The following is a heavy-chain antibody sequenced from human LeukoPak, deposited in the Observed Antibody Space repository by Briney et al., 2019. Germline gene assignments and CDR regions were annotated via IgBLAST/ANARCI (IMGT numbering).Heavy chain of an antibody. V-gene: IGHV1-46*01. Sequence: GASVKVSCKASGYTFTSYYIHWVRQAPGQGLEWMGIINPSNNVTSCTQNFQGRVTMTRDMSTTTVYMELSSLGSEDTAVYYCARVPLFGYHLEHWGQGTLVTVSS. J-gene: IGHJ1*01. D-gene: IGHD1-20*01. CDR1: GYTFTSYY. CDR2: INPSNNVT. CDR3: ARVPLFGYHLEH.